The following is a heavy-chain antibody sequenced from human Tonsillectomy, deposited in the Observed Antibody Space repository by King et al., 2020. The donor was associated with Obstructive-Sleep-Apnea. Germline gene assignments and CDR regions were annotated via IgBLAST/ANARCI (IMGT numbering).Heavy chain of an antibody. J-gene: IGHJ6*02. V-gene: IGHV4-59*01. CDR1: GGSISSYY. CDR3: ARENYDILTGRYYYYGMDV. CDR2: IYYSGST. D-gene: IGHD3-9*01. Sequence: QLQESGPGLVKPSETLSLTCTVSGGSISSYYWSWIRQPPGKGLDWIGYIYYSGSTNYNPSLTSRVTISVDTSKNQFSLTLSSVTAAATAVYYCARENYDILTGRYYYYGMDVWGQGTTVTVSS.